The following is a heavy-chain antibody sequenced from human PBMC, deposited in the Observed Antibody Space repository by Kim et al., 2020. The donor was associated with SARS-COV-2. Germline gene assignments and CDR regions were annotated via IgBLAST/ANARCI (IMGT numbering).Heavy chain of an antibody. CDR3: ARGGLIRMIPGLPHPMGDSIFY. CDR1: GFPFNNFY. CDR2: IDPRYVNT. V-gene: IGHV1-46*02. J-gene: IGHJ4*02. Sequence: ASVKVSCTTSGFPFNNFYIHWVRQAPGQGLEWMGMIDPRYVNTTFARDFQGRVTVTTDTSTSTVYMELSSLKSADTAVFYCARGGLIRMIPGLPHPMGDSIFYWGPGTLVTVSS. D-gene: IGHD3-16*01.